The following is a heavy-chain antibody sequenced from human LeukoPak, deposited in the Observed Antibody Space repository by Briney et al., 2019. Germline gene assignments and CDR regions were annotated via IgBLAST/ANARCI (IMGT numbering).Heavy chain of an antibody. D-gene: IGHD3-10*01. Sequence: RGSLRLSCAASGFTFSYYWMSWVRRAPGKGLEWVANIKQDGSEKYYIDSVKGRFTISGDNAKNSLYLQMNSLRVEEAAVYYCASIKSSGTYSSFDYWGQGTLVTVSS. J-gene: IGHJ4*02. CDR3: ASIKSSGTYSSFDY. CDR1: GFTFSYYW. V-gene: IGHV3-7*01. CDR2: IKQDGSEK.